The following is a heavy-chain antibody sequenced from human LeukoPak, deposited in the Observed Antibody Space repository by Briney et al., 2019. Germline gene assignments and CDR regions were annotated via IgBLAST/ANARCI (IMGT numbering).Heavy chain of an antibody. J-gene: IGHJ4*02. CDR3: ARGSGSSSWYNYFDF. CDR2: ISSSTSYK. Sequence: GGSLRLSCAASGFTFNSYSMKWVRQAPGKGLEWVSSISSSTSYKDYADSVKGRFTISRDNAKNSLYLQMNSLRAEDTAVYYCARGSGSSSWYNYFDFWGQGTLVTVSS. D-gene: IGHD6-13*01. CDR1: GFTFNSYS. V-gene: IGHV3-21*01.